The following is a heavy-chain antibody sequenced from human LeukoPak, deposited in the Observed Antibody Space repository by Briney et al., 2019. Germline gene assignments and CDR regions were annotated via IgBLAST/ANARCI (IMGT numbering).Heavy chain of an antibody. V-gene: IGHV4-59*01. Sequence: PSETLSLTCTVSGGSISSYYWSWIRQPPGKGLEWIGYIYYSGSTNYNPSLKSRVTISVDTSKNQFSLKLSSVTAADTALYYCARDSYDLYYFDYWGQGTLVTVSS. CDR2: IYYSGST. CDR3: ARDSYDLYYFDY. J-gene: IGHJ4*02. D-gene: IGHD3-3*01. CDR1: GGSISSYY.